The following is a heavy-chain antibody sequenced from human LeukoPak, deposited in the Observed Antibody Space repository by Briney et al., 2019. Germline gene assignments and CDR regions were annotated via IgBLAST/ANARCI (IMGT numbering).Heavy chain of an antibody. CDR2: ISGGADST. D-gene: IGHD2-2*01. CDR1: GFTFSNYW. Sequence: PGGSLRLSCAASGFTFSNYWMSWVRQAPGKGLDWVSAISGGADSTYYADSVKGRFTVSRDNSKNTLYLQMNSLRAEDTAVYYCAKDRSSTTSCSNYWGQGTLVTVSS. J-gene: IGHJ4*02. CDR3: AKDRSSTTSCSNY. V-gene: IGHV3-23*01.